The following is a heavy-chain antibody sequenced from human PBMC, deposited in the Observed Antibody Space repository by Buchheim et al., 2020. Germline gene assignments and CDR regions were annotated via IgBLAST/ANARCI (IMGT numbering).Heavy chain of an antibody. J-gene: IGHJ4*02. CDR3: ARDGFETTVTPYYFDY. D-gene: IGHD4-11*01. CDR2: IIPILGIA. Sequence: QVQLVQSGAEVKKPGSSVKVSCKASGGTFSSYAISWVRQAPGQGLEWMGRIIPILGIANYAQKFQGRVTLTADKSTSTAYMELSSLRSEDTAVYYCARDGFETTVTPYYFDYWGQGTL. CDR1: GGTFSSYA. V-gene: IGHV1-69*04.